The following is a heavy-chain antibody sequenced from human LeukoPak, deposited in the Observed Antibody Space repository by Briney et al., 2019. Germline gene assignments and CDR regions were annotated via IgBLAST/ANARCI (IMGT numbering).Heavy chain of an antibody. D-gene: IGHD4-17*01. CDR2: IFHSGST. V-gene: IGHV4-30-2*01. J-gene: IGHJ4*02. CDR3: ASGSTVTRGGYFDY. CDR1: GVSISSGGYS. Sequence: PAETLSLTCAVSGVSISSGGYSWSWIRQPPGKGLEGIGYIFHSGSTYYNPSLKSRVTISVDRSKHQFSLKLSSVTAADTAVYYCASGSTVTRGGYFDYWGQGTLVTVSS.